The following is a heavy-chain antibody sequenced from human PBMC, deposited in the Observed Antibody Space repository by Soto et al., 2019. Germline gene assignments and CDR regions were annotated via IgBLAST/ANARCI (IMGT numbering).Heavy chain of an antibody. Sequence: GGSLRLSCAASRFIFSSFGMHWVRQAPGKGLEWVAFISYDGSNEYHADSVKGRFTISRDNSKHTVYLQMSSLRTEDTAVYYCAKVRVGLSYYHYYAMDLWGQGTTVTVSS. CDR2: ISYDGSNE. V-gene: IGHV3-30*18. D-gene: IGHD1-26*01. CDR3: AKVRVGLSYYHYYAMDL. J-gene: IGHJ6*02. CDR1: RFIFSSFG.